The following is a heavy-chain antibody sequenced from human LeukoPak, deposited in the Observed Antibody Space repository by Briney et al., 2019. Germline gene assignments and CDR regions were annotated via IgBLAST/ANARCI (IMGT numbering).Heavy chain of an antibody. J-gene: IGHJ4*02. Sequence: GGSLRLSCAASGFTFSNSWMIWVRQAPGKGPEWVANIKQDGSEKYYVDSVKGRFTISRDNAKNSLYLQMNSLRAEDTAVYYCARVGPGRALDYWGQGTLVTVSS. CDR2: IKQDGSEK. CDR3: ARVGPGRALDY. CDR1: GFTFSNSW. V-gene: IGHV3-7*01. D-gene: IGHD2-15*01.